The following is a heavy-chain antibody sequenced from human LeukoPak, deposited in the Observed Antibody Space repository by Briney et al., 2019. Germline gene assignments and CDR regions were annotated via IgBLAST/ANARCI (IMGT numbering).Heavy chain of an antibody. J-gene: IGHJ4*02. CDR3: AKGYSGYDWSHDY. D-gene: IGHD5-12*01. CDR2: ISGSGGST. Sequence: PSETLSLTCTVSGGSISSYYWSWVRQAPGKGLEWVSAISGSGGSTYYADSVKGRFTISRDNSKNTLYLQMNSLRAEDTAVYYCAKGYSGYDWSHDYWGQGTLVTVSS. V-gene: IGHV3-23*01. CDR1: GGSISSYY.